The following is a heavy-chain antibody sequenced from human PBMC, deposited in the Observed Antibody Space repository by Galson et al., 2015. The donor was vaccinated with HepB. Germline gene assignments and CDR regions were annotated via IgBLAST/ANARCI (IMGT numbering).Heavy chain of an antibody. J-gene: IGHJ4*02. CDR3: ARDSQLTTVTTTAFDY. Sequence: SLRLSCAASGSTFSSYWMSWVRQAPGKGLEWVANIKQDGSEKYYVDSVKGRFTISRDNAKNSLYLQMNSLRAEDTAVYYCARDSQLTTVTTTAFDYWGQGTLVTVSS. D-gene: IGHD4-17*01. V-gene: IGHV3-7*03. CDR2: IKQDGSEK. CDR1: GSTFSSYW.